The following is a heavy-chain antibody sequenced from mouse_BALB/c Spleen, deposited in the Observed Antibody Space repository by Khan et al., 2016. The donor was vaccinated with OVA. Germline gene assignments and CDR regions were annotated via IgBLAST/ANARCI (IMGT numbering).Heavy chain of an antibody. D-gene: IGHD2-3*01. CDR1: GFTFTDYY. V-gene: IGHV5-12*02. CDR2: ISNRGTTT. CDR3: AREGDDGGLDY. J-gene: IGHJ3*01. Sequence: EVELVESGGGFMQPGGSLKLSCATSGFTFTDYYMYWVRQTPEKRLEWVAHISNRGTTTYYSATLRGRFTISRDNAKNTLYLQMSRLKSEDTAIYCAREGDDGGLDYWGQGTLVTVSA.